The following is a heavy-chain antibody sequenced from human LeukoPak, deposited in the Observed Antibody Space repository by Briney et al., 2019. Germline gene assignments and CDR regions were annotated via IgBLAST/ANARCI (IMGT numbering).Heavy chain of an antibody. CDR3: ARGTCSGGSCYQVVPQQRRQELDS. D-gene: IGHD2-15*01. V-gene: IGHV4-31*02. CDR2: IYSTGHT. CDR1: GASFSGGGYY. J-gene: IGHJ4*02. Sequence: SETLSLACSVSGASFSGGGYYWSWIRHRPGKGLEWIGRIYSTGHTYYNPSLGGRVTISVDSSNDQFSLRLSSLTTADSAVYFCARGTCSGGSCYQVVPQQRRQELDSWGPGTLVTVSS.